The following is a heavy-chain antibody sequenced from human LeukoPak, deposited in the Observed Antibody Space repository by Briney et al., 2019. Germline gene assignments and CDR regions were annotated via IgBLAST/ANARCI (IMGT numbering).Heavy chain of an antibody. CDR2: IWYDGSNK. V-gene: IGHV3-33*08. CDR3: AVRSGEALDY. Sequence: PGGSPRLSCAASGFTFSSYGMHWVRQAPGKGLEWVAVIWYDGSNKYYADSVKGRFTISRDNSKNTLYLQMNSLRAEDTAVYYCAVRSGEALDYWGQGTLVTVSS. J-gene: IGHJ4*02. CDR1: GFTFSSYG. D-gene: IGHD3-16*01.